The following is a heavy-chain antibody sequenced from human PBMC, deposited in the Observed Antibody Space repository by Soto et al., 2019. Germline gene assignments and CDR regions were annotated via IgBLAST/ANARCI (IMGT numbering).Heavy chain of an antibody. CDR2: ISAYDGNT. V-gene: IGHV1-18*01. CDR1: GYTFTSYG. Sequence: ASVKVSCKASGYTFTSYGISWVRQAPGQGLERMGWISAYDGNTNYAQKLQGRVTMTTDTSTSTAYMELRSLRSDDTAVYYCARDGGPGGFGLYYYGMDVWGQGTTVTVSS. CDR3: ARDGGPGGFGLYYYGMDV. J-gene: IGHJ6*02. D-gene: IGHD3-10*01.